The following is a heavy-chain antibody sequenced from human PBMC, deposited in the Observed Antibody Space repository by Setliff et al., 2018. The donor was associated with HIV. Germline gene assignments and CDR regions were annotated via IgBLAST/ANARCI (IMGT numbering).Heavy chain of an antibody. J-gene: IGHJ6*03. CDR3: ARLSIPAYYYMDV. V-gene: IGHV1-46*01. D-gene: IGHD2-21*01. CDR2: INPSGGSA. CDR1: GYTFTSYY. Sequence: GASVKVSCKASGYTFTSYYLHWVRQAPGQGLEWMGMINPSGGSASYAQKFQGRVTMSRDTSTSTVYMELSSLRSEDTAVYYCARLSIPAYYYMDVWGKGTTVTVSS.